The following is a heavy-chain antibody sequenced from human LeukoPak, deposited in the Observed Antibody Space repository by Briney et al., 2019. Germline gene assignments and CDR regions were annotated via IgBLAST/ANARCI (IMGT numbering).Heavy chain of an antibody. Sequence: GGSLRLSCAASGFIFNNYVMNWVRQAPGKGLEWLSYISSSSSTIYYADSVKGRFTISRDYAKNSLYLQMNSLRDEDTAVYYCARTDLWFGESDKGSFDYWGQGTLVTVSS. J-gene: IGHJ4*02. CDR3: ARTDLWFGESDKGSFDY. D-gene: IGHD3-10*01. V-gene: IGHV3-48*02. CDR2: ISSSSSTI. CDR1: GFIFNNYV.